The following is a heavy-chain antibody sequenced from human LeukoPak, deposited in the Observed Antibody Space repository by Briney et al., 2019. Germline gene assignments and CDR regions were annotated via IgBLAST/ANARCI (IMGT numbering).Heavy chain of an antibody. Sequence: ASVKVSCKASRYTFTDYYMHWVRQAPGQGLEWMGGINPDSGGTNYAQKFQGRVTMTRDTSISTAYMELSSPRSDDTSVYYCARRSGSDAFDIWGQGTMVTVSS. D-gene: IGHD3-3*01. J-gene: IGHJ3*02. CDR2: INPDSGGT. CDR1: RYTFTDYY. CDR3: ARRSGSDAFDI. V-gene: IGHV1-2*02.